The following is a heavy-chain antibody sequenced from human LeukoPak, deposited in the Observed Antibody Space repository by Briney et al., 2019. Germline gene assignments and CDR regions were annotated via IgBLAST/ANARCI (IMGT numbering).Heavy chain of an antibody. D-gene: IGHD3-3*01. J-gene: IGHJ4*02. Sequence: SVKVSCKTSGGTFSSHAINWVRQAPGQGLEWMGRIIPIFDSTNYAQSFQGRVTFTTDDSTNTAYMELSGLRYEDTAVYYCARGNYDFWAILDSWGQGTPVTVSS. CDR3: ARGNYDFWAILDS. CDR2: IIPIFDST. CDR1: GGTFSSHA. V-gene: IGHV1-69*05.